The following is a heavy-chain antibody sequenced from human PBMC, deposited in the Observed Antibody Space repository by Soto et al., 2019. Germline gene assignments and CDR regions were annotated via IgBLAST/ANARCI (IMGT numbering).Heavy chain of an antibody. CDR2: IKQDGSEK. CDR3: AGCFVDTAMDYYYGMDV. CDR1: GFTFSSYW. Sequence: GGSLRLSCAASGFTFSSYWMSWVRQAPGKGLEWVANIKQDGSEKYYVDSVKGRFTISRDNAKNSLYLQMNSLRAEDTAVYYCAGCFVDTAMDYYYGMDVWGQGTTVTVS. V-gene: IGHV3-7*03. D-gene: IGHD5-18*01. J-gene: IGHJ6*02.